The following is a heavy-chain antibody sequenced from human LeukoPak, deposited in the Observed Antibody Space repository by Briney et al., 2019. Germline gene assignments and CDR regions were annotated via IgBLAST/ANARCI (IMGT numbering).Heavy chain of an antibody. CDR2: ISGSGGTT. CDR1: GFTFSNYA. V-gene: IGHV3-23*01. J-gene: IGHJ4*02. CDR3: AKIQRVANPNFDY. D-gene: IGHD2-2*01. Sequence: GGSLRLSCAASGFTFSNYAMSWVRQAPGKGLEWVLAISGSGGTTYYAGSVKGRFTISRDNSKNTLYLQMNSLRAEDTAVYYCAKIQRVANPNFDYWGQGTLVTVSS.